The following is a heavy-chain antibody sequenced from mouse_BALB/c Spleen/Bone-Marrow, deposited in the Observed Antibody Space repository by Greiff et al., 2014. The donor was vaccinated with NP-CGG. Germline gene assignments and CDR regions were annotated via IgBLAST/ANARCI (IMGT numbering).Heavy chain of an antibody. CDR1: GYNFISYW. J-gene: IGHJ4*01. V-gene: IGHV1-7*01. Sequence: QVQLKESGAELAKPGASVKMSCKASGYNFISYWMHWVKQRPGQGLGWIGYINPSTGYTEYNQKFKDKATLTADKSSSKAYMQLSSLTSEDSAVYYCARNYDYDGGYYAMDYWGQGTSVTVSS. CDR3: ARNYDYDGGYYAMDY. CDR2: INPSTGYT. D-gene: IGHD2-4*01.